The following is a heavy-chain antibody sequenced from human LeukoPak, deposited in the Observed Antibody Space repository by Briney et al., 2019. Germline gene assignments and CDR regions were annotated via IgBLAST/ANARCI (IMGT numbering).Heavy chain of an antibody. V-gene: IGHV6-1*01. CDR2: TYYRSKWYN. J-gene: IGHJ3*02. CDR1: GDSVSSNSAA. Sequence: SQTLSLTCAISGDSVSSNSAAWNWIRQSPSRGLEWLERTYYRSKWYNYYAGAVKSRITISPDTSKNQSSLQLNSVTPEDTAVYYCAREMWGLNCSSTSCYRGFAFDIWGQGTMVTVSS. CDR3: AREMWGLNCSSTSCYRGFAFDI. D-gene: IGHD2-2*02.